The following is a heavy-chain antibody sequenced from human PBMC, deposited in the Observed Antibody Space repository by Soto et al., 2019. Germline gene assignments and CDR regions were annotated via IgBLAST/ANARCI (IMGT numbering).Heavy chain of an antibody. V-gene: IGHV3-21*01. D-gene: IGHD6-19*01. CDR1: GFTFNFSS. Sequence: PGGSLRLSCAVSGFTFNFSSMNWVRQAPGKGLEWVSSISSSSDYIYYADSVKGRFTVSRDNAKNALYLQMNSLRAEDTAVYYCARDGSGWSRDCWGQGTLVTVSS. CDR2: ISSSSDYI. J-gene: IGHJ4*02. CDR3: ARDGSGWSRDC.